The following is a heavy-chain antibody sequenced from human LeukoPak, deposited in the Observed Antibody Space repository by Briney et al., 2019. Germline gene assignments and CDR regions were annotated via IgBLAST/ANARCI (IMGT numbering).Heavy chain of an antibody. D-gene: IGHD3-9*01. CDR1: GASISSGLYY. CDR3: ARGPLNGITEYFQH. V-gene: IGHV4-61*02. J-gene: IGHJ1*01. Sequence: SQTLSLTCTVSGASISSGLYYWNWIRQSAGKGLEWIGRIQTSPSRSANYNPSLKSRVTISLDTSKNQFSLRLSSVTAADTAVYYCARGPLNGITEYFQHWGQGTLVTVSS. CDR2: IQTSPSRSA.